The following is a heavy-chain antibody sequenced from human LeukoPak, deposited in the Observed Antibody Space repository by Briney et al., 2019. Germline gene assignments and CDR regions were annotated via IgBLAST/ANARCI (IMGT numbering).Heavy chain of an antibody. CDR2: ISWDGGST. Sequence: PGGSLRLSCAASGFTFDDYAMHWARQAPGKGLEWVSLISWDGGSTYYADSVKGRFTISRDNSKNSLYLQMNSLRAEDTALYYCAKADYSNYGGVDYWGQGTLVTVSS. CDR1: GFTFDDYA. CDR3: AKADYSNYGGVDY. V-gene: IGHV3-43D*04. D-gene: IGHD4-11*01. J-gene: IGHJ4*02.